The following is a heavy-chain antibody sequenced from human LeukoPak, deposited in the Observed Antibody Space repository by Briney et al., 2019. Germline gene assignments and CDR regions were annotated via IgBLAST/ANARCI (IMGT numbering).Heavy chain of an antibody. CDR2: IKSKTDGGTT. Sequence: GGSLRLSCAASGFTFSNAWMCWVRQPPGKGLEWVGRIKSKTDGGTTDYAAPVKGRFTISRDDSKNTLYLQMNSLKTEDTAVYYCTTEGIDYGDYVDDWGQGTLVTVSS. CDR3: TTEGIDYGDYVDD. CDR1: GFTFSNAW. J-gene: IGHJ4*02. V-gene: IGHV3-15*01. D-gene: IGHD4-17*01.